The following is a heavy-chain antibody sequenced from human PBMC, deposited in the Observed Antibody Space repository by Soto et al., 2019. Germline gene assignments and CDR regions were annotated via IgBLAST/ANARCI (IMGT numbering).Heavy chain of an antibody. J-gene: IGHJ2*01. D-gene: IGHD2-21*02. V-gene: IGHV3-23*01. Sequence: EAQLLESGGDLVQSGGSLRLSCAAYGFPFSTYAMNWVRQAPGKGLEWVSVIGGGGDTTYYADSVKGRFTISRDDSENTLYLQMHSLRVEDTAVYFCAKWAYGGDSAISRYWFFDLWGRGTLVTVSS. CDR1: GFPFSTYA. CDR3: AKWAYGGDSAISRYWFFDL. CDR2: IGGGGDTT.